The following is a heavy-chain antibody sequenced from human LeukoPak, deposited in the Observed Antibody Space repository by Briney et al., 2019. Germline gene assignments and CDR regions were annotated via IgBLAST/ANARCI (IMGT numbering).Heavy chain of an antibody. V-gene: IGHV1-46*01. D-gene: IGHD2-8*01. CDR2: IRPSTGST. Sequence: ASVKVSCKAVGYTFTSYDLHWVRQAPGQGLEWMGMIRPSTGSTSHAQKFQGRVTMTMDTSTRTVYMELSSLISEDTSEYYCVTRTSVGVGWGQGALVTVSA. CDR3: VTRTSVGVG. J-gene: IGHJ4*02. CDR1: GYTFTSYD.